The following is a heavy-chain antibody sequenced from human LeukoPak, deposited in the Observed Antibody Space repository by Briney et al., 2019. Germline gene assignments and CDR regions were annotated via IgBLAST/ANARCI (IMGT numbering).Heavy chain of an antibody. CDR3: ARDSPPVVPAAMAYMDV. D-gene: IGHD2-2*01. Sequence: KPGGSLRLSCAASGFTFSSYSMNWVRQAPGKGLEWVSSISSTSGYIYYADSVKGRFTISRDNAKNSLYLQMNSLRAEDTAVYYCARDSPPVVPAAMAYMDVWGKGTTVTVSS. CDR2: ISSTSGYI. V-gene: IGHV3-21*01. CDR1: GFTFSSYS. J-gene: IGHJ6*03.